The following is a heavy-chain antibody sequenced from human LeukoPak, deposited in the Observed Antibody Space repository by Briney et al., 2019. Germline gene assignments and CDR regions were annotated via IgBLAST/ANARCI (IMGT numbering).Heavy chain of an antibody. V-gene: IGHV3-30-3*01. D-gene: IGHD2-2*01. CDR2: ISYDGSNK. Sequence: GGSLRLSCAASGFTFSSYAMHWVRQAPGKGLEWVAVISYDGSNKYYADSVKGRFTISRDNSRNTLYLQMNGLRAEDTAVYYCARGFCSSTSCPEEYYYGMDVWGQGTTVTVSS. CDR3: ARGFCSSTSCPEEYYYGMDV. J-gene: IGHJ6*02. CDR1: GFTFSSYA.